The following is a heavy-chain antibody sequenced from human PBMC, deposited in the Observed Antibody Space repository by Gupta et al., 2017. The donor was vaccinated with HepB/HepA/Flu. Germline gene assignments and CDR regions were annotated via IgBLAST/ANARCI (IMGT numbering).Heavy chain of an antibody. CDR2: INHSGST. Sequence: QVQLQQWGAGLLKPSETLSLTCAVHGGSCSGYSWSWIRQHPGKGLEWIGEINHSGSTNYNPPLKSRVTISVDTSKNQFSLKLSSVTAADTAVYYCARGVVPAAIGRPSDWFDPWGQGTLVTVSS. J-gene: IGHJ5*02. CDR3: ARGVVPAAIGRPSDWFDP. V-gene: IGHV4-34*01. CDR1: GGSCSGYS. D-gene: IGHD2-2*02.